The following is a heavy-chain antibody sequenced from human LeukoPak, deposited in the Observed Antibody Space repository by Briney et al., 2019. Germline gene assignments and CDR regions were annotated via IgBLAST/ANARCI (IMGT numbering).Heavy chain of an antibody. CDR3: AKVASGRDINWFDP. V-gene: IGHV3-30*18. CDR2: ISYDGSNK. Sequence: GGSLGLSCAASGFTFSSYGMHWVRQAPGKGLEWVAVISYDGSNKYYADSVKGRSTISRDNSKNTLYLQMNSLRAEDTAVYYCAKVASGRDINWFDPWGQGTLVTVSS. CDR1: GFTFSSYG. D-gene: IGHD5-12*01. J-gene: IGHJ5*02.